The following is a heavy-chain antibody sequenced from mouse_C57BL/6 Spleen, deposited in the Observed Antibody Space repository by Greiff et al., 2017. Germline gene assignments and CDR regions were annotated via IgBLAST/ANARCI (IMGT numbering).Heavy chain of an antibody. Sequence: EVMLVESGGGLVQPGGSLSLSCAASGFTFTAYYMSWVRQPPGKALEWLGFIRNKANGYTTEYSASVKGRFSISRDNSQSILYLQMNALRAEDSATYYCARSPYDYWYFDVWGTGTTVTVSS. J-gene: IGHJ1*03. CDR1: GFTFTAYY. CDR2: IRNKANGYTT. V-gene: IGHV7-3*01. CDR3: ARSPYDYWYFDV. D-gene: IGHD2-3*01.